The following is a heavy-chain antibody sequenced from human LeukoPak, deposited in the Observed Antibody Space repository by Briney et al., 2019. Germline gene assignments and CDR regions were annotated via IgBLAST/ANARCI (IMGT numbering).Heavy chain of an antibody. Sequence: SVKVSCKASGGTFSSYAISWVRQAPGQGLEWMGRIIPILGIANYAQKFQGRVTITADKSTSTAYMELSSLRSEDTAVYYCARPQDNSRHAFDIWGQGTMVTVSS. CDR3: ARPQDNSRHAFDI. J-gene: IGHJ3*02. D-gene: IGHD1-20*01. CDR1: GGTFSSYA. CDR2: IIPILGIA. V-gene: IGHV1-69*04.